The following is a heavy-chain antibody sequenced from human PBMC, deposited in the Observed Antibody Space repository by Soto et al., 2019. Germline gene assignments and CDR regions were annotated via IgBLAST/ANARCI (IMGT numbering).Heavy chain of an antibody. CDR3: AKDRERIATRSIDY. CDR1: GFTFSSYA. V-gene: IGHV3-23*01. Sequence: EVQLLESGGGLVQPGGSLRLSCAASGFTFSSYAMSWVRQAPGKGLEWVSGISGSGVSTYYADSVKGRFTISRDNSKSTLYMQLNSLRGEDTAVYYCAKDRERIATRSIDYWGQGTQATVYS. CDR2: ISGSGVST. D-gene: IGHD6-6*01. J-gene: IGHJ4*02.